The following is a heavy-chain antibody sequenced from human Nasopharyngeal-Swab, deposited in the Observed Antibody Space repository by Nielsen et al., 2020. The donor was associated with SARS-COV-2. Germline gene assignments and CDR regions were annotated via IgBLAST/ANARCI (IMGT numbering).Heavy chain of an antibody. CDR1: GYSFTSYW. D-gene: IGHD3-22*01. CDR2: IYPGDSDT. Sequence: GESLKISCKGSGYSFTSYWIGWVRHMPGKGLEWMGIIYPGDSDTRYSPSFQGQVTISADKSISTAYLQWSSLKASDTAMYYCARLRGEYYDSSGYGGLDYWGQGTLVTVSS. CDR3: ARLRGEYYDSSGYGGLDY. V-gene: IGHV5-51*01. J-gene: IGHJ4*02.